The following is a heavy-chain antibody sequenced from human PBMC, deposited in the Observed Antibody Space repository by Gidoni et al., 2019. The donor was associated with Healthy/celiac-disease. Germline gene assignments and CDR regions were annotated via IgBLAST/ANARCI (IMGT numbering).Heavy chain of an antibody. J-gene: IGHJ4*02. CDR3: ARQICSGGSCYSFDY. Sequence: EVQLVQSGAAVKKPGESLKISCKGSGYSFTSYWIGWVRQMPGKGLEWMWIIYPGDSDTRYSPSFQGQVTISADKSISTAYLQWSSLKASDTAMYYCARQICSGGSCYSFDYWGQGTLVTVSS. CDR1: GYSFTSYW. D-gene: IGHD2-15*01. CDR2: IYPGDSDT. V-gene: IGHV5-51*01.